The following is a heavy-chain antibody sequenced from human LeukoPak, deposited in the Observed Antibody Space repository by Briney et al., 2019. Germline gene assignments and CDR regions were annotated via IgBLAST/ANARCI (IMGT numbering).Heavy chain of an antibody. J-gene: IGHJ5*02. D-gene: IGHD6-19*01. CDR3: ARDRIAVAGTGFDP. V-gene: IGHV1-18*01. CDR2: ISAYNGNT. CDR1: GYTFTSYG. Sequence: ASVKVSCKASGYTFTSYGISWVRQAPGQGLGWMGWISAYNGNTNYAQKLQGRVTMTTDTSTSTAYTELRSLRSDDTAVYYCARDRIAVAGTGFDPWGQGTLVTVSS.